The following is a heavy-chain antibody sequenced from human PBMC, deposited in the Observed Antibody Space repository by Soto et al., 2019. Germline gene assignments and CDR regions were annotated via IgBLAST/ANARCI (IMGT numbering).Heavy chain of an antibody. V-gene: IGHV4-59*01. CDR2: IYDSGSP. CDR3: ARGVGSSPPRY. J-gene: IGHJ4*02. Sequence: PSETLSLTCTISGGSISVYYWSWIRQSPGQGLEWIGYIYDSGSPYYNPSRKTRVTSSADTSKNQISLKWTSATAAHTAVYFCARGVGSSPPRYWGRGTLVTVSS. CDR1: GGSISVYY. D-gene: IGHD3-9*01.